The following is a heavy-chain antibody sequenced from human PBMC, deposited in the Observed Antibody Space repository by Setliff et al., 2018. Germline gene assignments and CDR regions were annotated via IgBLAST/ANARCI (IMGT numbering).Heavy chain of an antibody. CDR2: LSGSGGST. CDR3: ATGPRDSRNYLNWLGS. Sequence: PGGSLRLSCTASGFTFRSYHMSWVRQAPGKGLEWVSSLSGSGGSTFYADSVQGRFTISRDNSKNTLYLQINSLKSEDTAVYYCATGPRDSRNYLNWLGSWGHGTLVTVSS. D-gene: IGHD4-4*01. J-gene: IGHJ5*01. CDR1: GFTFRSYH. V-gene: IGHV3-23*01.